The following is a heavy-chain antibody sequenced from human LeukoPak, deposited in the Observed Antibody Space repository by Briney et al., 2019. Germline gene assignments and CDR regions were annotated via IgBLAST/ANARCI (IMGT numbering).Heavy chain of an antibody. V-gene: IGHV3-23*01. CDR3: ARNVRRDAYSCEC. D-gene: IGHD5-24*01. CDR1: GFTFSNYG. J-gene: IGHJ4*02. CDR2: ISPSGDIT. Sequence: GGSLRLSCAGYGFTFSNYGMNWVRQAAGKGLEWVSGISPSGDITYYVDSVKGRFTISRDNYKDTLYMQMNSLRVEDTAVYYCARNVRRDAYSCECWGQGTLVTVSS.